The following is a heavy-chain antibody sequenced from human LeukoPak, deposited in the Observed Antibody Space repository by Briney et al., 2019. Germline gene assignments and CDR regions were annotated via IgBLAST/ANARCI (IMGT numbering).Heavy chain of an antibody. D-gene: IGHD3-10*01. CDR3: ARGYYYGSGNFDY. Sequence: PSQTLSLTCTVSGGSISSGDYYWSWIRQPPGKGLEWIGYIYYSGSTYYNPSLKSRVTISVDTSKNQFSLKLSPVTAADTAVYYCARGYYYGSGNFDYWGQGTLVTVSS. J-gene: IGHJ4*02. CDR1: GGSISSGDYY. CDR2: IYYSGST. V-gene: IGHV4-30-4*08.